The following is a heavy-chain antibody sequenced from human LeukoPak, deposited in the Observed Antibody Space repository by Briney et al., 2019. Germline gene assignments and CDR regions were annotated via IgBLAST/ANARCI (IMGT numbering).Heavy chain of an antibody. CDR1: GYTFTSSG. D-gene: IGHD6-13*01. V-gene: IGHV1-18*01. CDR2: ITSYNDNR. CDR3: ARDLRRGRSSWYVSGGDY. J-gene: IGHJ4*02. Sequence: GAAVKVTCKASGYTFTSSGSSWVRQALAQGLEGMGWITSYNDNRYYAQKLQRRVTMTTDTSTSTAYMERRSLRSDDTAVYYCARDLRRGRSSWYVSGGDYWGKGTLVTVSS.